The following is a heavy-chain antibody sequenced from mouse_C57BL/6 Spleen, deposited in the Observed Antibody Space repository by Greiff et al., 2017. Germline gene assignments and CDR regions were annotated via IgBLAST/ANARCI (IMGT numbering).Heavy chain of an antibody. Sequence: EVKLQESGGDLVKPGGSLKLSCAASGFTFSSYGMSWVRQTPDKRLEWVATISSGGSYTYYPDSVKGRFTISRDNAKNTLYLQMSSLKSEDTAMYYCARPTDYWGQGTSVTVSS. CDR2: ISSGGSYT. CDR1: GFTFSSYG. CDR3: ARPTDY. J-gene: IGHJ4*01. V-gene: IGHV5-6*01.